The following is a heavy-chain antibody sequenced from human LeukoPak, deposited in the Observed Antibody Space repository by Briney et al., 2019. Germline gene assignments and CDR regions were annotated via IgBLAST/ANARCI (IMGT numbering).Heavy chain of an antibody. V-gene: IGHV1-46*01. CDR1: AYTFTNYY. Sequence: EASVKVSCKASAYTFTNYYIHWVRQAPGQGLEWMGIINPSGGSTSFAQKFQGRVTMTRDTSTGTVYMELSSLRSEDTAVCYCARGVWGATTFFDYWGQGTLATVSS. CDR3: ARGVWGATTFFDY. J-gene: IGHJ4*02. D-gene: IGHD1-26*01. CDR2: INPSGGST.